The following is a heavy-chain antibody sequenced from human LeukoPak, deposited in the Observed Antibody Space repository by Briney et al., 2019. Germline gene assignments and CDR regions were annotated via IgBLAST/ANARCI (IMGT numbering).Heavy chain of an antibody. D-gene: IGHD2-15*01. J-gene: IGHJ3*02. V-gene: IGHV1-69*06. CDR2: IIPIFGTA. CDR1: GGTFSSYA. Sequence: ASVKVSCKASGGTFSSYAISWVRQAPGQGLEWMGGIIPIFGTANYAQKFQGRVTITADKSTSTAYMELSSLRSGDTAVYYCARDRGCSGGSCYSGAFDIWGQGTMVTVSS. CDR3: ARDRGCSGGSCYSGAFDI.